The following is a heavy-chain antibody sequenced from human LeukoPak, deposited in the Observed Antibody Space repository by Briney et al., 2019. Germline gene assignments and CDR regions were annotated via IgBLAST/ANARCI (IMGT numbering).Heavy chain of an antibody. Sequence: GGSLRLSCAASGFTVSSNYMSWVRQAPGKGLEWVSVIYSGGSTYYADSVKGRFTISRDNSKNTLYLQMNSLRAEDTAVYYCAGENSYVRTYGMAVWAKGPRSPSP. CDR3: AGENSYVRTYGMAV. CDR2: IYSGGST. D-gene: IGHD3-10*02. CDR1: GFTVSSNY. V-gene: IGHV3-53*01. J-gene: IGHJ6*02.